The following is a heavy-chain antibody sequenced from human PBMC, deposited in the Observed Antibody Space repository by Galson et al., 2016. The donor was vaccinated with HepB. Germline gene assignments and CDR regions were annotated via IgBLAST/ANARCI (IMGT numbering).Heavy chain of an antibody. CDR3: ARGRVGAGMDV. CDR2: ISGYNGNT. Sequence: SVKVSCKASGYTFTSFGITWVRQAPGQGLEWMGWISGYNGNTKYSHEFQGRLTLTTDTSTSTAYMELRSLRFDDTAVYYCARGRVGAGMDVWGQGTTVTASS. D-gene: IGHD1-26*01. V-gene: IGHV1-18*04. CDR1: GYTFTSFG. J-gene: IGHJ6*02.